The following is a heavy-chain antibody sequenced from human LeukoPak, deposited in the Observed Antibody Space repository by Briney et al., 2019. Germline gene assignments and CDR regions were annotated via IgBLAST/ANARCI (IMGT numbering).Heavy chain of an antibody. CDR3: ARGNGITGSVFDFDP. J-gene: IGHJ5*02. CDR2: INHSGST. Sequence: PSETLSLTCAVYGGSFSGYYWSWIRQPPGKGLEWIGEINHSGSTSYNPSLKSRVTISVGTSKNQFSLKLSSVTAADTAVYYCARGNGITGSVFDFDPWGQGTLVTVSS. CDR1: GGSFSGYY. V-gene: IGHV4-34*01. D-gene: IGHD1-20*01.